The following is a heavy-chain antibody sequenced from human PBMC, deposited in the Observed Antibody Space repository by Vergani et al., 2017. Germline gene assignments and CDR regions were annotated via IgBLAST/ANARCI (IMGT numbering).Heavy chain of an antibody. J-gene: IGHJ6*02. D-gene: IGHD3-10*01. Sequence: EVQLLESGGGLVQPGGSLRLSCAASVFTFSSYAMSWVRQAPGKGLEWVSAISGSGGSTYYADSVKGRFTISRDNSKNTLYLQMNSLRAEDTALYYCAKEGKNYYGMDVWGQGTTVTVSS. CDR2: ISGSGGST. V-gene: IGHV3-23*01. CDR3: AKEGKNYYGMDV. CDR1: VFTFSSYA.